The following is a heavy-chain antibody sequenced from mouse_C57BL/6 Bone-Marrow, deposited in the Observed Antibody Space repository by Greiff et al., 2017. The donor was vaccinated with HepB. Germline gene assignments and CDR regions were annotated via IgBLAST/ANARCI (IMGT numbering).Heavy chain of an antibody. Sequence: LQESGPELVKPGASVKISCKASGYAFSSSWMNWVKQRPGKGLEWIGRIYPGDGDTNYNGKFKGKATLTADKSSSTAYMQLSSLTSEDSAVYFCARITTVVALDYWGQGTTLTVSS. CDR1: GYAFSSSW. CDR3: ARITTVVALDY. D-gene: IGHD1-1*01. CDR2: IYPGDGDT. V-gene: IGHV1-82*01. J-gene: IGHJ2*01.